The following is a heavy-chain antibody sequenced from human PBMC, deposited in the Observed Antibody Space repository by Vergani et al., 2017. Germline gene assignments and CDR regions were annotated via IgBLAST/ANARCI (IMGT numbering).Heavy chain of an antibody. Sequence: QVQLVPSGAAVKKPGASVKVSCKASGYTFTSYYMHWVRQAPGQGLEWMGIINPSGGSTSYAQKYQGRVTMTRDTSTSTVYMELSSLRSEDTAVYYCAREVVATNYYYYGMDVWGQGTTVTFSS. J-gene: IGHJ6*02. CDR3: AREVVATNYYYYGMDV. D-gene: IGHD5-12*01. CDR1: GYTFTSYY. V-gene: IGHV1-46*01. CDR2: INPSGGST.